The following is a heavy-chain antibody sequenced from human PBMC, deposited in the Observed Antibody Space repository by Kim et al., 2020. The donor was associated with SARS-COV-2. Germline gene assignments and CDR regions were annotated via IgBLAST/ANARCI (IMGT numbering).Heavy chain of an antibody. CDR1: GFTVSSNY. V-gene: IGHV3-53*01. CDR2: IYSGGST. CDR3: ARGDYGDYSDAFDI. J-gene: IGHJ3*02. Sequence: GVSLRLSCAASGFTVSSNYMSWVRQAPGKGLEWVSVIYSGGSTYYADSVKGRFTISRDNSKNTLYLQMNSLRAEDTAVYYCARGDYGDYSDAFDIWGQGTMVTVSS. D-gene: IGHD4-17*01.